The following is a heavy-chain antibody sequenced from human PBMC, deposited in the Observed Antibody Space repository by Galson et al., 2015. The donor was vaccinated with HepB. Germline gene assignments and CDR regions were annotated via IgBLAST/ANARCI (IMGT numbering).Heavy chain of an antibody. Sequence: SLRLSCAASGFTFSSYAMHWVRQAPGKGLEWVAFISYDGSNRYYSDSVKGRFTISRDNSKNTLYLQMNSLSAEDTAVYYCARDLDGDCAKFDYWGQGTLVTVSS. V-gene: IGHV3-30-3*01. CDR1: GFTFSSYA. D-gene: IGHD2-21*02. CDR3: ARDLDGDCAKFDY. J-gene: IGHJ4*02. CDR2: ISYDGSNR.